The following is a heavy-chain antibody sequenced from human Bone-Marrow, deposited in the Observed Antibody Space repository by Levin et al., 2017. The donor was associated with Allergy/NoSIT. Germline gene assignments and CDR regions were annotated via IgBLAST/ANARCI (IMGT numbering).Heavy chain of an antibody. CDR1: GFTFSSYV. CDR2: ISPNGDST. Sequence: GESLKISCAASGFTFSSYVMHWVRQAPGKGLEYVSAISPNGDSTYYANSVKGRFTISRDNSKNTLYLQMGSLRAEDMAVYYCARKAYGDYPSDYWGQGTLVTVSS. CDR3: ARKAYGDYPSDY. V-gene: IGHV3-64*01. J-gene: IGHJ4*02. D-gene: IGHD4-17*01.